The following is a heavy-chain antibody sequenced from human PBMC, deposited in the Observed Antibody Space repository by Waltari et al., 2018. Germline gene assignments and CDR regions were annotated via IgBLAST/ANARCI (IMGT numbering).Heavy chain of an antibody. D-gene: IGHD2-15*01. V-gene: IGHV1-46*01. CDR3: ARDVGPFDY. CDR1: GYSFTTYY. J-gene: IGHJ4*02. CDR2: INPRGGST. Sequence: QVQLVQSGAEVKKPGASVQVSCKASGYSFTTYYMHWVRQPPGQGLEWMGIINPRGGSTSYAQKFQGRVTMTRDTSTSTVYMELSSLRSEDTAVYYCARDVGPFDYWGQGTLVTVSS.